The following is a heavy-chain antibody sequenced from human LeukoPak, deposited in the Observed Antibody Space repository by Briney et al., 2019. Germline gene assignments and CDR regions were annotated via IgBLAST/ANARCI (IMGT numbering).Heavy chain of an antibody. D-gene: IGHD3-10*01. Sequence: PSETLSLTCTVSGGSLSSGDYYWSWIRQPPGRGLEWIGYIYYSGSTYYNPSLKSRVTISVDTSKNQFSLKLSSVTAADTAVYYCASITMVRGVAYAFDIWGQGTMVTVSS. V-gene: IGHV4-30-4*01. CDR1: GGSLSSGDYY. CDR3: ASITMVRGVAYAFDI. J-gene: IGHJ3*02. CDR2: IYYSGST.